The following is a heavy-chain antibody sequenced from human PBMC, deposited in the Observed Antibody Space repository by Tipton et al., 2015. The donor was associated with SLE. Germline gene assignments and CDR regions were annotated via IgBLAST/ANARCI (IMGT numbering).Heavy chain of an antibody. D-gene: IGHD3-10*01. V-gene: IGHV5-51*03. CDR1: GYSFTNSW. Sequence: QSGAEVKKPGEALQISCKTSGYSFTNSWIVWFRHMPGKGLECMGMIDPSDSDTRYNPSFQGHVSMSIDRSTTTAYLQWRSLKASDHAKYFCAGRWVQTDFDHWGQGNLVPLHS. CDR2: IDPSDSDT. J-gene: IGHJ5*02. CDR3: AGRWVQTDFDH.